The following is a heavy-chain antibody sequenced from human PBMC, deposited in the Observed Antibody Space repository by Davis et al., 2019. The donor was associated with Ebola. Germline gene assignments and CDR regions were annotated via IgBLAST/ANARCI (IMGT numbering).Heavy chain of an antibody. D-gene: IGHD2-8*02. Sequence: PGGSLRLSCVVSGFSFSRYSMNWVRQAPGKGLEWVSYISSSSSTIYYADSVKGRFTISRDNSKNTLYLQMNSLRAEDTAVYYCARDAITLVVGVYDIWGQGTMVTVSS. CDR3: ARDAITLVVGVYDI. CDR2: ISSSSSTI. CDR1: GFSFSRYS. J-gene: IGHJ3*02. V-gene: IGHV3-48*01.